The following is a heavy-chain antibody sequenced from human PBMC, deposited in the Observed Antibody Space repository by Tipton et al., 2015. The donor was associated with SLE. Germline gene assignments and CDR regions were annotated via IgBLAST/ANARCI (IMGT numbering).Heavy chain of an antibody. CDR2: FYSGGFK. CDR3: AKDPRRATIRGYYGLDV. V-gene: IGHV3-23*03. J-gene: IGHJ6*02. D-gene: IGHD5-24*01. Sequence: SLRLSCVASGFTFSAYAMNWVRQAPGKGLEWVSIFYSGGFKYYGDSVRGRFTISRDNSKDTLYLEMSSLTPEDTALYYCAKDPRRATIRGYYGLDVWGQGTTVCVSS. CDR1: GFTFSAYA.